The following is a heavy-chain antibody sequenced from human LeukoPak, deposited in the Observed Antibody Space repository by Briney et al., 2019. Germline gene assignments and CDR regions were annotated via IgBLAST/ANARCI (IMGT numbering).Heavy chain of an antibody. CDR1: GFTSSSYA. J-gene: IGHJ6*02. CDR2: ISGGGGST. V-gene: IGHV3-23*01. D-gene: IGHD5-18*01. CDR3: AKEKDTYGYNYYGLDV. Sequence: GGSLRLSCAASGFTSSSYAMSWVRQAPGKGLERVSAISGGGGSTYYADSVKGRFTISRDNSKNTLYVQMNSLRAEDTAVYYCAKEKDTYGYNYYGLDVWGQGTTVTVSS.